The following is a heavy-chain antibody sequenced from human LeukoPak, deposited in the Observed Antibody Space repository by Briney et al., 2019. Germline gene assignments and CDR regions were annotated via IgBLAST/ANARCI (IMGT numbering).Heavy chain of an antibody. CDR3: ARHEGWGIPGYFDY. CDR1: GGSISSYY. V-gene: IGHV4-59*08. D-gene: IGHD3-16*01. CDR2: IYYSGST. J-gene: IGHJ4*02. Sequence: SETLSLTCTVSGGSISSYYWSWIRQPPGKGLEWIGYIYYSGSTNYNPSLRSRVTISVDTSKNQFSLKLSSVTAADTAVYYCARHEGWGIPGYFDYWGQGTLVTVSS.